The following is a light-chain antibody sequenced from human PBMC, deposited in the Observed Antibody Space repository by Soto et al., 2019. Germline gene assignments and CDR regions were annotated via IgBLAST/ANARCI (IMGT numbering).Light chain of an antibody. CDR1: QTISDW. J-gene: IGKJ1*01. V-gene: IGKV1-5*01. Sequence: DIQMTQSPSTLSASVGDRVTITCRASQTISDWVAWYQQRPGKAPKLLIYDASTLDSGVPSRFSGSGSGTKFTLTITSLQPDDSATYYCQQHNSSPWTFGQGTKVEIK. CDR2: DAS. CDR3: QQHNSSPWT.